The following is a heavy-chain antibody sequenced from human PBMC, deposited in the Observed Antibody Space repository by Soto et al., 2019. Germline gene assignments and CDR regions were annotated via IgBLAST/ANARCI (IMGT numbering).Heavy chain of an antibody. J-gene: IGHJ5*02. CDR2: ISYDGSNK. D-gene: IGHD6-19*01. V-gene: IGHV3-30-3*01. CDR3: ARDLEVAVAGA. CDR1: GFTFSSYA. Sequence: GGSLRLSCAASGFTFSSYAMHWVRQAPGKGLEWVAVISYDGSNKYHADSVKGRFTISRDNSKNTLYLQMNSLRAEDTAVYYCARDLEVAVAGAWGQGTLVTVSS.